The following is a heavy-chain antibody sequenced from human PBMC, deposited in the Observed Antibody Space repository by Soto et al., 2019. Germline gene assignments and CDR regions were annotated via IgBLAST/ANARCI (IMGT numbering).Heavy chain of an antibody. CDR1: GYSFTGYW. D-gene: IGHD6-13*01. CDR3: ARGSGIAADVKRWSLYYGMDV. CDR2: IYPGDSDT. V-gene: IGHV5-51*01. J-gene: IGHJ6*02. Sequence: PGESLKISCKGSGYSFTGYWIGWVRQMPGKGLEWMGIIYPGDSDTRYSPSFQGQVTISADKSISTAYLQWSSLKASDTAMYYCARGSGIAADVKRWSLYYGMDVWGQGTTVTVSS.